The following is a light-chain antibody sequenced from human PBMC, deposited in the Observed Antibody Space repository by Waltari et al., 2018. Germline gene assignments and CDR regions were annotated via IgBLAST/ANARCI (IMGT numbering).Light chain of an antibody. CDR1: RSVSFY. J-gene: IGKJ2*01. Sequence: IVLTQSPATLSLSPGERATLSCRASRSVSFYLAWYQQKPGQAPRLLIYDASNRATGIPARFSGGGSGTDFTLTISSLEPEDFAVYYCQQYGRSWNTFGQGTKLEIK. V-gene: IGKV3-11*01. CDR2: DAS. CDR3: QQYGRSWNT.